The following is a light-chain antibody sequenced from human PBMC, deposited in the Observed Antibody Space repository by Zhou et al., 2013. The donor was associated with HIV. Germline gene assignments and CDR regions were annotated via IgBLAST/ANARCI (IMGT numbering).Light chain of an antibody. Sequence: DIQMTQSPSSLSGSVGDSVTITCRASHGIMDRLAWYQQKPGKPPKLLIYGASTLQSGVPSRFSGSGSGTDFTLTISSLQPEDVATYYCQKYYNAPQTFGQGTKVEI. CDR2: GAS. J-gene: IGKJ1*01. CDR3: QKYYNAPQT. CDR1: HGIMDR. V-gene: IGKV1-27*01.